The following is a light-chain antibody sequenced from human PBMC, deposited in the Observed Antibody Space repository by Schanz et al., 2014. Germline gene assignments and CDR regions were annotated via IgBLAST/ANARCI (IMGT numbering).Light chain of an antibody. Sequence: QSALTQPPSVSGSPGQSVTISCTGTSSDVGAYNRVSWYQQPPGTAPKLMIYEVSNRPSGVSNRFSGSKSGNTASLTVSGLQAEDEADYYCSSYAGSINWVFGGGTKVTVL. J-gene: IGLJ3*02. V-gene: IGLV2-18*02. CDR3: SSYAGSINWV. CDR1: SSDVGAYNR. CDR2: EVS.